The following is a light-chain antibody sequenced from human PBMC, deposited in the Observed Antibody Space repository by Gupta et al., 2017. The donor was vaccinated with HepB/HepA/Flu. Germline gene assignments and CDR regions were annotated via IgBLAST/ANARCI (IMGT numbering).Light chain of an antibody. CDR1: NIGSKR. J-gene: IGLJ2*01. CDR3: QVWDSSSDHVV. V-gene: IGLV3-21*04. CDR2: YDS. Sequence: SYVLTQPPSVSVAPGKTARFTCGGNNIGSKRVHWYQQKPGQAPVLVIYYDSDRPSGLPERFSGSNSVNTATLTLSRVEAGDEADYYCQVWDSSSDHVVFGGWTKLTVL.